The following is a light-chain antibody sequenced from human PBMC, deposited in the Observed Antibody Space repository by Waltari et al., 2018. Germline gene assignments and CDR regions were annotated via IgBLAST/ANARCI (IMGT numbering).Light chain of an antibody. CDR3: QHYVRLPAT. J-gene: IGKJ1*01. V-gene: IGKV3-20*01. CDR1: QSVRGS. CDR2: GVS. Sequence: EIVLTQSPGTLSLSPGERATLSCRASQSVRGSLAWYQQKAGQAPRLLIYGVSSRATGIPERCSGRGPGTDFSLTISRLEPEDVAVYYCQHYVRLPATFGQGTKVEIK.